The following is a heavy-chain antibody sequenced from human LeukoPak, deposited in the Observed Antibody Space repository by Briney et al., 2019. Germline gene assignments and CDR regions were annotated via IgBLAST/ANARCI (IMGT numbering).Heavy chain of an antibody. Sequence: PGGSLRLSCAASGFTFSSYSMNWVRQAPGKGLEWVSYISSSSSTIYYADSVKGRFTISRDNAKNSLYLQMNSLRDEDTAVYYCARGGTGWLQFMSSVDCWGQGTLVTVSS. J-gene: IGHJ4*02. V-gene: IGHV3-48*02. CDR1: GFTFSSYS. CDR2: ISSSSSTI. D-gene: IGHD5-24*01. CDR3: ARGGTGWLQFMSSVDC.